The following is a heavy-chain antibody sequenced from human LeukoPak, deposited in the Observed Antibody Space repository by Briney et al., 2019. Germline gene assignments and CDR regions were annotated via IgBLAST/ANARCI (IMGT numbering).Heavy chain of an antibody. V-gene: IGHV3-30*01. Sequence: GRSLRLSCAASGFSFSSYAIHWVRQAPGKGLECVAAISYDGSKKYYADSVKGRFTISRDNSKNTLYLQMDSLRSEDTAVYYCARPQAYYFDYWGQGTLVTVSS. CDR3: ARPQAYYFDY. CDR1: GFSFSSYA. CDR2: ISYDGSKK. J-gene: IGHJ4*02.